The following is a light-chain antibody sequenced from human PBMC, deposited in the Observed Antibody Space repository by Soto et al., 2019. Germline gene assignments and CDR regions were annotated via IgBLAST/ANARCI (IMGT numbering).Light chain of an antibody. CDR2: AAS. CDR3: QHYQSYLWT. Sequence: IQMTQSPSSLSASVGDRVTVTCRASQGISSDLGWFQQKPGKAPKLLIYAASSLQSGVPSRFSGRGSGTEFTLTINGLQPDDFATYYCQHYQSYLWTFGQGTKVDIK. V-gene: IGKV1-6*02. J-gene: IGKJ1*01. CDR1: QGISSD.